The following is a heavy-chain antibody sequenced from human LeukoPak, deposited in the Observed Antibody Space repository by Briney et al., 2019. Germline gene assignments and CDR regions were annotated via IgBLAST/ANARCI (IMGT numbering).Heavy chain of an antibody. D-gene: IGHD2-21*02. J-gene: IGHJ4*02. Sequence: SETLSLTCTVSGGSIDGSTGHWGWIRQPPGKGLEWIGSIFYRGSPYYNPSLNSRVTISIDRSKSQFSLELTSVTAADTAVYYCTRWTTCGGDCHILDYWGQGILVTVSS. CDR2: IFYRGSP. V-gene: IGHV4-39*07. CDR1: GGSIDGSTGH. CDR3: TRWTTCGGDCHILDY.